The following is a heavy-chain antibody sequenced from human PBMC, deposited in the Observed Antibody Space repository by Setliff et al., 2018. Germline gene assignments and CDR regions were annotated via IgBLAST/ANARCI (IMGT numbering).Heavy chain of an antibody. CDR2: IYYRGDT. CDR1: GASLNSGTYY. CDR3: ARTGTYRYFDY. J-gene: IGHJ4*02. Sequence: LSLTCTVSGASLNSGTYYWGWIRQPPGKGLEWIGRIYYRGDTYYNPSLKGRLTISVDTAQNQFSLRLTSVTAADTAVYYCARTGTYRYFDYWGQGALVTVSS. D-gene: IGHD1-1*01. V-gene: IGHV4-39*01.